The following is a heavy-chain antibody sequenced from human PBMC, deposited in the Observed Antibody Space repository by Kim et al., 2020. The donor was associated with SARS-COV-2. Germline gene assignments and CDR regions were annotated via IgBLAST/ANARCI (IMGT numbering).Heavy chain of an antibody. Sequence: GGSLRLSCAASGFTFSSYGMHWVRQAPGKGLEWVAGISYDGSNKYYADSVKGRFTISRDNAKNTLYLQMNSLRAEDTAVYYCMCIAALAAFDIWGQETMVTVSS. J-gene: IGHJ3*02. CDR2: ISYDGSNK. V-gene: IGHV3-30*03. D-gene: IGHD6-6*01. CDR1: GFTFSSYG. CDR3: MCIAALAAFDI.